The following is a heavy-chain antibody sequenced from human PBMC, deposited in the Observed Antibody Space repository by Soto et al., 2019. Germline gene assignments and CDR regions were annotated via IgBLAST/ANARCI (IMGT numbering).Heavy chain of an antibody. V-gene: IGHV3-23*01. J-gene: IGHJ4*02. CDR3: AKDRLAGNFDY. CDR2: ISAAGGST. Sequence: EVQVLDSGGGLVQPGGSLRLSCAASGFTFNNYAMNWVRQAPGKGLEWVATISAAGGSTYYADSVKGRFTISRDNSKNTLYLQMNDLRVDDTAVYYCAKDRLAGNFDYWGQGTQVTVSS. CDR1: GFTFNNYA.